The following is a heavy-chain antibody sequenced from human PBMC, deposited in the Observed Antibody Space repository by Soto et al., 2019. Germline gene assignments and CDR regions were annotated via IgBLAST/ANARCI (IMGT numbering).Heavy chain of an antibody. J-gene: IGHJ3*02. CDR1: GFTFSSYA. D-gene: IGHD4-17*01. CDR3: AGGPPWYGDYGNDAFDI. Sequence: QVQLVESGGGVVQPGRSLRLSCAASGFTFSSYAMHWVRQAPGKGLEWVAVISYDGSNKYYADSVKGRFTISRDNSKNTLYLQMNSLRAEDTAVYYCAGGPPWYGDYGNDAFDIWGQGTMVTVSS. CDR2: ISYDGSNK. V-gene: IGHV3-30-3*01.